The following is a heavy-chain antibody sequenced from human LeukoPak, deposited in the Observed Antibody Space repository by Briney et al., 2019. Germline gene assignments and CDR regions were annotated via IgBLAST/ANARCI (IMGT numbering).Heavy chain of an antibody. D-gene: IGHD2/OR15-2a*01. V-gene: IGHV1-2*02. CDR1: EYTFTGYY. J-gene: IGHJ6*03. CDR2: INPNSGGT. CDR3: ARDFGVIVAGYMDV. Sequence: ASVKVSCKASEYTFTGYYMHWVRQAPGQGLEWMGWINPNSGGTNYAQKFQGRVTMTRDTSISTAYMELSRLRSDDTAVYYCARDFGVIVAGYMDVWAKGPRSPSP.